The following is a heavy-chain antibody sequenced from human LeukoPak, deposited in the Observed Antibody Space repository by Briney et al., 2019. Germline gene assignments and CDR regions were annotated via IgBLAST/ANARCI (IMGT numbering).Heavy chain of an antibody. J-gene: IGHJ4*02. CDR2: ISSSSSTI. CDR3: ARGGTFITMVRGVIIT. V-gene: IGHV3-11*04. CDR1: GFTFSDYY. D-gene: IGHD3-10*01. Sequence: PGGSLRLSCAASGFTFSDYYMSWIRQAPGKGLKWVSYISSSSSTIYYADSVKGRFTISRDNAKNSLYLQMNSLRAEDTAVYYCARGGTFITMVRGVIITWGQGTLVTVSS.